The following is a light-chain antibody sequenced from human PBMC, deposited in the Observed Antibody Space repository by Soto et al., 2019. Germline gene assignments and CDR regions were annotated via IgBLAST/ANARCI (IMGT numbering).Light chain of an antibody. CDR2: GAS. V-gene: IGKV1-5*01. CDR3: QQYKSYSTWT. J-gene: IGKJ1*01. CDR1: QSVSWW. Sequence: DIQMAKSPSTLSASVGDRVTITCRASQSVSWWLAWYQQKPGKAPKLLIYGASSLESGVPSRFSGSGSGTEFTLSISDLQPDDFATYYCQQYKSYSTWTFGQGTKVDIK.